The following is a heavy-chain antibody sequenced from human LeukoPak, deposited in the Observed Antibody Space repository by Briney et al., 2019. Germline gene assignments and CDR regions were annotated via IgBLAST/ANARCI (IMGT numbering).Heavy chain of an antibody. CDR1: GFTFGTSA. V-gene: IGHV3-23*01. Sequence: GGSLRLSCAASGFTFGTSAMTWVRQAPGKGLEWVSFIGDNGVYTCYGDSVKGRFTISRHDSKRTLYLRMDSLRVDDSAIYYCAKAPTVTTFGYWGQGILVTVSS. CDR2: IGDNGVYT. CDR3: AKAPTVTTFGY. J-gene: IGHJ4*02. D-gene: IGHD4-17*01.